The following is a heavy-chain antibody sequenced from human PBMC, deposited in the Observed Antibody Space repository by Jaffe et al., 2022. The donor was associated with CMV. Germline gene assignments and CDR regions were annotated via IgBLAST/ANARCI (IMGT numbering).Heavy chain of an antibody. D-gene: IGHD4-17*01. V-gene: IGHV4-39*01. Sequence: QLQLQESGPGLVKPSETLSLTCTVSGGSISSSSYYWGWIRQPPGKGLEWIGSIYYSGSTYYNPSLKSRVTISVDTSKNQFSLKLSSVTAADTAVYYCARLSEGDYLLGPWNWGQGTLVTVSS. CDR2: IYYSGST. CDR3: ARLSEGDYLLGPWN. CDR1: GGSISSSSYY. J-gene: IGHJ4*02.